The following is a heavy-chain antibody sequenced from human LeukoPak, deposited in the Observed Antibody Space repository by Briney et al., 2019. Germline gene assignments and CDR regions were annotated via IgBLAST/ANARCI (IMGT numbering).Heavy chain of an antibody. Sequence: SETLSHTCTVSGGSITTHYWSWIRHPAGKGLEGIGRIHTSGSTNYNPSLVGRATMPLDTSKNQFSLNLSSVTAADTALYYCARTLGYNWFGPWGQGTLVTVSS. CDR1: GGSITTHY. D-gene: IGHD1-26*01. CDR3: ARTLGYNWFGP. CDR2: IHTSGST. V-gene: IGHV4-4*07. J-gene: IGHJ5*02.